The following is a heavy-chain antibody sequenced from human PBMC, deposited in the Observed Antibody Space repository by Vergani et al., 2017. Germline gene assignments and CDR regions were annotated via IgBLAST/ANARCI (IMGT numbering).Heavy chain of an antibody. CDR2: IYSGGST. Sequence: EVQLVESGGGLVQPGGSLRLSCAASGFTVSSNYMSWVRQAPGKGLEWISVIYSGGSTYYADSVKGRFTISRRKSKNTLYHQMNSLRAEDTAVYYCARDRVDIVATTTYYYYYYGMDVWGQGTTVTVSS. CDR3: ARDRVDIVATTTYYYYYYGMDV. J-gene: IGHJ6*02. D-gene: IGHD5-12*01. CDR1: GFTVSSNY. V-gene: IGHV3-53*04.